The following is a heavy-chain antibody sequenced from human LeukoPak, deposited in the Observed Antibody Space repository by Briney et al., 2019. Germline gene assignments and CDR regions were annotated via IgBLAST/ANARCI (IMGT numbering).Heavy chain of an antibody. CDR2: ISYDGSNK. D-gene: IGHD3-22*01. Sequence: GGSLRLSCAASGFTFSSYGMHWVRQAPGKGLEWVAVISYDGSNKYYADSVKGRFTISRDNSKNTLYLQMNSLRAEDTAVYYCARIPPAYYYDSSGWYYMDVWGKGTTVTISS. CDR3: ARIPPAYYYDSSGWYYMDV. V-gene: IGHV3-30*19. J-gene: IGHJ6*03. CDR1: GFTFSSYG.